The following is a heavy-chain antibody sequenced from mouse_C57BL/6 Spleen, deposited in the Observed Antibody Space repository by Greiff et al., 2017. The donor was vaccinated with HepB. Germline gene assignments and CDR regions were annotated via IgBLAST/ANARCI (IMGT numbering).Heavy chain of an antibody. CDR1: GYAFSSYW. CDR2: IYPGDGDT. V-gene: IGHV1-80*01. Sequence: VQLQQSGAELVKPGASVKISCKASGYAFSSYWMNWVKQRPGKGLEWIGQIYPGDGDTNYNGKFKGKATLTADKSASTAYMQLSSLTSEESAVYFCARKKGYGYEAWFAYWGQGTLVTVSA. CDR3: ARKKGYGYEAWFAY. J-gene: IGHJ3*01. D-gene: IGHD2-2*01.